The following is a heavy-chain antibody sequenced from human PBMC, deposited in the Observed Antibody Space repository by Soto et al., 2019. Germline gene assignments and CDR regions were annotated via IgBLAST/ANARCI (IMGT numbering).Heavy chain of an antibody. V-gene: IGHV4-61*01. D-gene: IGHD3-10*01. CDR1: GGSVSSGSCY. CDR2: IYYSGST. J-gene: IGHJ6*02. Sequence: SETLSLTCTVSGGSVSSGSCYWSWIRQPPGKGLEWIGYIYYSGSTNYNPSLKSRVTISVDTSKNQFSLKLSSVTAADTAVYYCARAPTMVRGAHYPVVYYYYGMDVWGQGTTVTVSS. CDR3: ARAPTMVRGAHYPVVYYYYGMDV.